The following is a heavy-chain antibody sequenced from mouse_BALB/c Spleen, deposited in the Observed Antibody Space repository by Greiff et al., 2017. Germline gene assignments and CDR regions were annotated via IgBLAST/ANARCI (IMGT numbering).Heavy chain of an antibody. D-gene: IGHD2-1*01. CDR2: INSNGGST. CDR1: GFTFSSYG. Sequence: EVQGVESGGGLVQPGGSLKLSCAASGFTFSSYGMSWVRQTPDKRLELVATINSNGGSTYYPDSVKGRFTISRDNAKNTLYLQMSSLKSEDTAMYCCATYGNYEGAMDYWGQGTSVTVSS. CDR3: ATYGNYEGAMDY. J-gene: IGHJ4*01. V-gene: IGHV5-6-3*01.